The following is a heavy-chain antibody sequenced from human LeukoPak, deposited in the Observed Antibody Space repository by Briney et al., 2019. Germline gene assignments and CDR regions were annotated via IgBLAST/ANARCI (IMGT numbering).Heavy chain of an antibody. V-gene: IGHV3-74*01. Sequence: PGGSLRLSCEASGFTFSSYWMHWVRQPPGKGLLWVSRINPDGSSTGYADSVKGRFTISRDNAKNTLYLQMNSLRAEDTAVYYCAKVRDPSGEYYDFWSGYSGYFDYWGQGTLVTVSS. CDR2: INPDGSST. CDR1: GFTFSSYW. D-gene: IGHD3-3*01. CDR3: AKVRDPSGEYYDFWSGYSGYFDY. J-gene: IGHJ4*02.